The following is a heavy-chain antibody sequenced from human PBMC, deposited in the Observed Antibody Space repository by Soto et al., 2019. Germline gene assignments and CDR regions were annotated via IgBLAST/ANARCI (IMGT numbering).Heavy chain of an antibody. CDR3: ARGPGYEVDY. CDR2: T. V-gene: IGHV1-18*01. Sequence: TNCAQKLQGRVTMTTDTSTSTAYMELRSLRSDDTAVYYCARGPGYEVDYWGQGTLVTVSS. J-gene: IGHJ4*02. D-gene: IGHD2-2*01.